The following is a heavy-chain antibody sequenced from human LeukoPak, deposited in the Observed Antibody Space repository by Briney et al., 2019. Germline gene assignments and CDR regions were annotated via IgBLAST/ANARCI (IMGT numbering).Heavy chain of an antibody. V-gene: IGHV3-53*01. CDR1: GFTVSSNY. J-gene: IGHJ6*02. Sequence: GGSLRLSCAASGFTVSSNYMSWVRQAPGKGLEWVSVIYSGGSTYYADSVKGRFTISRDNSKNTLYLQMNSLGAEDTAVYYCATSPPLYYDILTGQRSRGYYYYGMDVWGQGTTVTVSS. CDR3: ATSPPLYYDILTGQRSRGYYYYGMDV. CDR2: IYSGGST. D-gene: IGHD3-9*01.